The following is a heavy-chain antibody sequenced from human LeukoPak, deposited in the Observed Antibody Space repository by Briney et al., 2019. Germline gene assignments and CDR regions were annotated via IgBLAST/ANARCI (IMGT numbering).Heavy chain of an antibody. V-gene: IGHV4-30-4*08. D-gene: IGHD3-22*01. Sequence: PSQTLSLTCTVSGGSISSGDYYWSWIRQPPGKGLEWIGYIYYSGSTYYNPSLKSRVTISVDTSKNQFSLKLSSVTAADTAVYYCARDHDSSGYLNSYYYYYMDVWGKGTTVTVSS. CDR2: IYYSGST. CDR1: GGSISSGDYY. J-gene: IGHJ6*03. CDR3: ARDHDSSGYLNSYYYYYMDV.